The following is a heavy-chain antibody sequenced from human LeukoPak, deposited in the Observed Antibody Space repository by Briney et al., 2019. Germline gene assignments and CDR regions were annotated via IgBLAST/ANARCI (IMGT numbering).Heavy chain of an antibody. CDR1: GGTFSSYT. V-gene: IGHV1-69*01. Sequence: VASVKVSCKASGGTFSSYTITWVRQAPGQGLEWMGGIIPIFGTANYAQKFQGRVTITADESTSTAYRELSSVRSKDTAVYYCARVNCGGDCYSDRGAFDIWGQGTMVTVSS. D-gene: IGHD2-21*02. CDR2: IIPIFGTA. CDR3: ARVNCGGDCYSDRGAFDI. J-gene: IGHJ3*02.